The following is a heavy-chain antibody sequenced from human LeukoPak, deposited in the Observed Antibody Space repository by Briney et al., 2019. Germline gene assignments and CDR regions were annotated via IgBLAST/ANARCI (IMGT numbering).Heavy chain of an antibody. CDR1: GFTFSSYA. D-gene: IGHD3-10*01. CDR2: ISGSGGST. Sequence: TGGSLRLSCAASGFTFSSYAMSWVRQAPGKGLEWVSAISGSGGSTYYADSVKGRFTISRDNSKNTLYLQMNNLRAEDTAVYYCARDRGFGELSLAYWGQGTLVTVSS. CDR3: ARDRGFGELSLAY. V-gene: IGHV3-23*01. J-gene: IGHJ4*02.